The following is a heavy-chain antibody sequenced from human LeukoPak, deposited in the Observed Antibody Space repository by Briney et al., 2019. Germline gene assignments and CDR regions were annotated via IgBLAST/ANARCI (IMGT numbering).Heavy chain of an antibody. CDR2: INPNSGGT. CDR3: ARSHCSSTSCSLDY. D-gene: IGHD2-2*01. Sequence: ASVKVSCKATGYTFTGYYMHGVRQAPGQGLEWMGWINPNSGGTNYAQKFRGRVTMTRDTSISTAYMELSRLRSDDTAVYYCARSHCSSTSCSLDYWGQGTLVTVSS. CDR1: GYTFTGYY. V-gene: IGHV1-2*02. J-gene: IGHJ4*02.